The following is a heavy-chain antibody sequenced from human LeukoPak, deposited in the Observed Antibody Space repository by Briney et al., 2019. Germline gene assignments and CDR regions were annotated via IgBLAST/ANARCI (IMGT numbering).Heavy chain of an antibody. CDR2: IYYSGST. V-gene: IGHV4-61*05. CDR1: GGSISSSSYY. Sequence: SETLSLTCTVSGGSISSSSYYWGWIRQPPGKGLKWIGYIYYSGSTNYNPSLKSRVTISVDTSKNQFSLKLSSVTAADTAVYYCARAWGHSSGYPNYDYWGQGTLVTVSS. CDR3: ARAWGHSSGYPNYDY. J-gene: IGHJ4*02. D-gene: IGHD3-22*01.